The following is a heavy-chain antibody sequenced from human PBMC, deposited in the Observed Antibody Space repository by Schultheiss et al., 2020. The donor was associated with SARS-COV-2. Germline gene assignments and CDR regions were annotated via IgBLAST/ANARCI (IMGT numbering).Heavy chain of an antibody. CDR1: GFTFSAFA. D-gene: IGHD4-11*01. J-gene: IGHJ4*02. Sequence: GESLKISCAASGFTFSAFAMNWVRQAPGKGLEWVSSITSSGDYIYYADSVKGRFTISRDNAKNTLYLQMNSLRAEDTAVYYCARATWRGTVPDDYWGQGTLVTVSS. CDR3: ARATWRGTVPDDY. CDR2: ITSSGDYI. V-gene: IGHV3-21*01.